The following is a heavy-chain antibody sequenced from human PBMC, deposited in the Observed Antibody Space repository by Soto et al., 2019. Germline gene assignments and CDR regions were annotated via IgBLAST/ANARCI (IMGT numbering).Heavy chain of an antibody. CDR2: ITSDGGTT. CDR1: GFTFSSYS. D-gene: IGHD1-7*01. CDR3: VGTWRWKYATFDY. J-gene: IGHJ4*02. Sequence: GGSLRLSCSASGFTFSSYSMYWVRQAPGKGLEYVSGITSDGGTTYNADSVKGRFSISRDNSKNTLFLQMSSLRPEDTAVYYCVGTWRWKYATFDYWGQGTQVTVSS. V-gene: IGHV3-64D*06.